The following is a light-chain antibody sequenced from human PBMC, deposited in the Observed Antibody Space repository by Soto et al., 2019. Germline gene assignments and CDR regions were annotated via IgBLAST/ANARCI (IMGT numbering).Light chain of an antibody. CDR2: EVT. CDR3: SSYAGTNKYVV. Sequence: QSALTQPPSASGSPGQSVTISCTGTSSDVGGNKYVSWYQQHPGKAPKLMLFEVTRRPSGVPYRFSGSKSGNTASLTVSGLQPEDDATYYCSSYAGTNKYVVFGGGTKVTVL. J-gene: IGLJ2*01. V-gene: IGLV2-8*01. CDR1: SSDVGGNKY.